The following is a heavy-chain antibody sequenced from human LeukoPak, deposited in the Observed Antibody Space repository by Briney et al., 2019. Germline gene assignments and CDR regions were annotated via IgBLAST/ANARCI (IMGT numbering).Heavy chain of an antibody. Sequence: PSGTLSLTCAVSGGSISSSNWWSWVRQPPGKGLEWIGEIYHSGSTNYNPSLKSRVTISVDKSKNQFSLKLSTVTAADTAVYYCARAGYSSSWTIYYYYYYMDVWGKGTTVTVSS. J-gene: IGHJ6*03. CDR3: ARAGYSSSWTIYYYYYYMDV. CDR1: GGSISSSNW. D-gene: IGHD6-13*01. CDR2: IYHSGST. V-gene: IGHV4-4*02.